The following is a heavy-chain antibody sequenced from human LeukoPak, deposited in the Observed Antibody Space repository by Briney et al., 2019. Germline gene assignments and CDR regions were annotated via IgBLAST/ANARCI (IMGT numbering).Heavy chain of an antibody. CDR3: ARDRLQPTQGEYYYYGMDV. Sequence: PGGSLRLSCAASGFTFSSYWMSWVRQAPGKGLEWVANIKQDGSEKYYVDSVKGRFTISRDNAKNSLYLQMNSLRAEDTAVYYCARDRLQPTQGEYYYYGMDVWGQGTTVTVSS. CDR2: IKQDGSEK. CDR1: GFTFSSYW. V-gene: IGHV3-7*01. D-gene: IGHD4-11*01. J-gene: IGHJ6*02.